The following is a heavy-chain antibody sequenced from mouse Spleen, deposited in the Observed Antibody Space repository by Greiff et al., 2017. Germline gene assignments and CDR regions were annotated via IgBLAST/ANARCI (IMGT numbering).Heavy chain of an antibody. Sequence: DVQLVESGGGLVKPGGSLKLSCAASGFTFSDYGMHWVRQAPEKGLEWVAYISSGSSTIYYADTVKGRFTISRDNAKNTLFLQMTSLRSEDTAMYYCARQDGSLWYFDVWGAGTTVTVSS. CDR3: ARQDGSLWYFDV. CDR1: GFTFSDYG. CDR2: ISSGSSTI. J-gene: IGHJ1*01. V-gene: IGHV5-17*01. D-gene: IGHD1-1*01.